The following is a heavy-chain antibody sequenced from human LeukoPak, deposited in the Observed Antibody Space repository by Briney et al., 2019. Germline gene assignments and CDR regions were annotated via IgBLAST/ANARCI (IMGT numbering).Heavy chain of an antibody. D-gene: IGHD6-19*01. J-gene: IGHJ4*02. V-gene: IGHV1-69*05. CDR1: GGTFSSYA. CDR3: ARESQDGIIAVAGTE. Sequence: GASVKVSCKASGGTFSSYAISWVRQAPGHGLEWVGGIIPIFGTANYAQKFQGRVTITTHDSTSTAYMELSSLRSEDTAVYYCARESQDGIIAVAGTEWGQGTLVTVSS. CDR2: IIPIFGTA.